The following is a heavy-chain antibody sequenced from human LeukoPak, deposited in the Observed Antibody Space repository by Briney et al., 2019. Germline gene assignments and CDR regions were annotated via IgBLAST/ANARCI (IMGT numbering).Heavy chain of an antibody. Sequence: GGSLRLSCAASGFAFSSYAMHWVRQAPGKGLEWVAVISYDGSNKYYADSVKCRFTISRDNSKNTLYLQMNSLRAEDTAVYYCEKDRYYYDSSGYYYFDYWGQGTLVTVSS. V-gene: IGHV3-30*04. CDR2: ISYDGSNK. J-gene: IGHJ4*02. CDR1: GFAFSSYA. D-gene: IGHD3-22*01. CDR3: EKDRYYYDSSGYYYFDY.